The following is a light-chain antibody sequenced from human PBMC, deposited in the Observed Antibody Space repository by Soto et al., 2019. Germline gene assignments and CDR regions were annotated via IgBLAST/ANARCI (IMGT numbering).Light chain of an antibody. CDR1: QSVLFNSDNKNY. Sequence: DIVMTQSPDSLAVSLGERATIRCKSSQSVLFNSDNKNYLSWYQQKPGQPRKLLIYWASIRESGFPDRFSGSGSGTDFTLTISSLKAEDVAFYYCQQYYSTPITFGGGTKVEI. CDR2: WAS. J-gene: IGKJ4*01. V-gene: IGKV4-1*01. CDR3: QQYYSTPIT.